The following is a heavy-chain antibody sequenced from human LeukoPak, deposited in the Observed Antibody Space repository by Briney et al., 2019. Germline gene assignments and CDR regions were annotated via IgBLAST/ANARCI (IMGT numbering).Heavy chain of an antibody. V-gene: IGHV4-4*02. Sequence: PSETLSLTCAVSGASISSGDWWSWVRQPPGKGLEWIGEIHHSGTSIYNPSLTSRVTISADKSKNQFSLKLSSVTAADTAVYYCASSRLFYGGNSPFDYWGQGTLVTVSS. CDR3: ASSRLFYGGNSPFDY. J-gene: IGHJ4*02. D-gene: IGHD4-23*01. CDR1: GASISSGDW. CDR2: IHHSGTS.